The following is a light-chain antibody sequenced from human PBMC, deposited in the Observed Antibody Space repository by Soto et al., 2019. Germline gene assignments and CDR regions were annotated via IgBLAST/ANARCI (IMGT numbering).Light chain of an antibody. CDR3: QHFNSYPET. Sequence: DIQMTQSPSTLSGSVGDRVTITCRASQSISSWLAWYQQKPGKAPKLLIYKASTLKSGVPSRFSGSGSGTEFTLTISSLQPEDFAAYYCQHFNSYPETFGQGTKVEIK. CDR2: KAS. CDR1: QSISSW. J-gene: IGKJ1*01. V-gene: IGKV1-5*03.